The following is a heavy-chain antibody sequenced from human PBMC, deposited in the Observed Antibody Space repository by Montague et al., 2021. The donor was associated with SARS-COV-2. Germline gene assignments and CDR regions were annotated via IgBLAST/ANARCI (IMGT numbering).Heavy chain of an antibody. J-gene: IGHJ4*02. Sequence: RLSCSASGFTFGDYAMHWVRQAPGKGLEWVSGISWNSGSIGYADSVKGRFTISRDNAKNSLYLQMNSLRAEDMALYYCAKSLSSGWYRVFSPVNDWGQGTLVTVSS. CDR2: ISWNSGSI. V-gene: IGHV3-9*03. CDR3: AKSLSSGWYRVFSPVND. D-gene: IGHD6-19*01. CDR1: GFTFGDYA.